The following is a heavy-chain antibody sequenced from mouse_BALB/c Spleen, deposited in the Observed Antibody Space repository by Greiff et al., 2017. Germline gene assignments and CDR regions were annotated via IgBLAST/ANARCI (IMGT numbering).Heavy chain of an antibody. CDR1: GFTFSSYG. Sequence: EVKVVESGGGLVQPGGSLKLSCAASGFTFSSYGMSWVRQTPDKRLELVATINSNGGSTYYPDSVKGRFTISRDNAKNTLYLQMSSLKSEDTAMYYCARDGLLYYYAMDYWGQGTSVTVSS. CDR3: ARDGLLYYYAMDY. V-gene: IGHV5-6-3*01. D-gene: IGHD1-1*02. CDR2: INSNGGST. J-gene: IGHJ4*01.